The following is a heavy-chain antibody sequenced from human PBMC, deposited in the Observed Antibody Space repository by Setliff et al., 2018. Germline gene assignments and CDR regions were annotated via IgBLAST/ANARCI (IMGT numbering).Heavy chain of an antibody. Sequence: PSETLSLTCAVYGGSFSGYYWSWIRQPPGKGLEWIGEINHSGSTNYNPSLKSRVTISVDTSKNQFSLKLSSVTAADTAVYYCARLPSMRIHYNFWSGSYNWFDPWGQGTLVTVSS. CDR3: ARLPSMRIHYNFWSGSYNWFDP. V-gene: IGHV4-34*01. D-gene: IGHD3-3*01. CDR1: GGSFSGYY. CDR2: INHSGST. J-gene: IGHJ5*02.